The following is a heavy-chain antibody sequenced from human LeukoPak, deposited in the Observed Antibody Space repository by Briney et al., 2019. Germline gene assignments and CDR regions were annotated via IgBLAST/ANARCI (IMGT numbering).Heavy chain of an antibody. D-gene: IGHD3-22*01. Sequence: ASVKVSCKASGYTFTSYSMHWLRQAPGQRPEWMGWINAGNGNTEYSQRFQGRVTITRDTSASTGYMELSSLRSEDTAMYYCARGYDSSGYYYDAFDIWGQGTMVTVSS. CDR2: INAGNGNT. CDR1: GYTFTSYS. J-gene: IGHJ3*02. CDR3: ARGYDSSGYYYDAFDI. V-gene: IGHV1-3*01.